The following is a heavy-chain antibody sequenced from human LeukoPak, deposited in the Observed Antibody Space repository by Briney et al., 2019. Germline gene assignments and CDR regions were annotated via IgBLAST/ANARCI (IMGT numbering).Heavy chain of an antibody. CDR3: ARDRRPNYYDSSGYYGY. D-gene: IGHD3-22*01. J-gene: IGHJ4*02. Sequence: ASVKVSCKASGYTFTSYYMHWVRQAPGQGLEWMGWISAYNGNTNYAQKLQGRVTMTTDTSTSTAYMELRSLRSDDTAVYYCARDRRPNYYDSSGYYGYWGQGTLVTVSS. V-gene: IGHV1-18*04. CDR1: GYTFTSYY. CDR2: ISAYNGNT.